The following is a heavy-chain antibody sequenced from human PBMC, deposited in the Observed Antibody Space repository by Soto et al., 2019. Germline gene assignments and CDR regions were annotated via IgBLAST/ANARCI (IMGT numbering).Heavy chain of an antibody. D-gene: IGHD1-7*01. CDR1: GFTFSSYA. CDR3: AKGGPELPFYYYYGMDV. V-gene: IGHV3-23*01. J-gene: IGHJ6*02. CDR2: ISGSGGST. Sequence: EVQLLESGGGLVQPGGSLRLSCAASGFTFSSYAMSWVRQAPGKGLEWVSPISGSGGSTYYADSVKGRFTISRDNSKNTLYLQMNSLRAEDTAVYYCAKGGPELPFYYYYGMDVWGQGTTVTVSS.